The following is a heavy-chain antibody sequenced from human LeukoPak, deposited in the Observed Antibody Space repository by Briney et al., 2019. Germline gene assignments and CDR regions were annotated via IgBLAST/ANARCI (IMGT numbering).Heavy chain of an antibody. V-gene: IGHV1-3*01. CDR1: GYTFTSYA. CDR3: ARALLRYFDFDY. J-gene: IGHJ4*02. Sequence: ASVEVSCKAPGYTFTSYAMHWVRQAPGQRLEWMGWINADNGNTKYSQKFQGRVTITRDTSASTTYMELSSLRSEDTAVYYCARALLRYFDFDYWGQGTLVTVSS. CDR2: INADNGNT. D-gene: IGHD3-9*01.